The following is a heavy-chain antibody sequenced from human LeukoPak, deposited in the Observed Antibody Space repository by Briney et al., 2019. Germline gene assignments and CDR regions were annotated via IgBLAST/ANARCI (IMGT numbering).Heavy chain of an antibody. J-gene: IGHJ4*02. CDR1: GYTFTSYA. CDR2: INAGNGNT. CDR3: AREYYGSGNYYIRYGD. Sequence: ASVKVSCKASGYTFTSYAMHWVRQAPGQRLEWMGWINAGNGNTKYSQKFQGRVTITRDTSASTAYMELSSLRSEDTAVYYCAREYYGSGNYYIRYGDWGQGTLVTVSS. V-gene: IGHV1-3*01. D-gene: IGHD3-10*01.